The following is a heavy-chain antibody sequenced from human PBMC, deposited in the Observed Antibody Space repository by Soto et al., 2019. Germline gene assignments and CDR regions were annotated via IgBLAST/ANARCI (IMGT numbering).Heavy chain of an antibody. J-gene: IGHJ4*02. CDR3: AIDSSGWSVYYFDY. V-gene: IGHV1-69*06. Sequence: PRASVKVSCKASGGTFSSYAISWVRQAPGQGLEWMGGIIPIFGTANYAQKFQGRVTITADKSTSTAYMELSSLRSEDTAVYYCAIDSSGWSVYYFDYWGQGTLVTVSS. CDR2: IIPIFGTA. D-gene: IGHD6-19*01. CDR1: GGTFSSYA.